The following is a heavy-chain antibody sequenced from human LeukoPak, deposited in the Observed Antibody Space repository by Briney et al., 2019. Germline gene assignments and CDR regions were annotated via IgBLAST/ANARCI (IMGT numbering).Heavy chain of an antibody. J-gene: IGHJ4*02. D-gene: IGHD2-2*01. V-gene: IGHV3-7*01. CDR3: ARIFEYSSIYYFDY. Sequence: PGGSLRLSCAASGFTFSSYWMAWVRQAPGKGLEWVANIKTDGYDKYYVDSVKGRFTLSRDNAKSSLYLQMNSLRAEDTAVYFCARIFEYSSIYYFDYWGQGTLVTVSS. CDR2: IKTDGYDK. CDR1: GFTFSSYW.